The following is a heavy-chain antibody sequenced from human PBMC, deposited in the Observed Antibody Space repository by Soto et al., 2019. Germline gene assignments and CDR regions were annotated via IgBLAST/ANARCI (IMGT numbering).Heavy chain of an antibody. J-gene: IGHJ4*02. Sequence: EVQLVESGGGLVQPGGSLRLSCAASGFTFSMEWMSWVRQAPGKGLEWVANIKQDGSERNYVDSVMGRFTISRDNAKNSMDLQMNSLRAEDTAVYYCARGANWGQGTLVAVSS. CDR1: GFTFSMEW. V-gene: IGHV3-7*01. CDR2: IKQDGSER. CDR3: ARGAN.